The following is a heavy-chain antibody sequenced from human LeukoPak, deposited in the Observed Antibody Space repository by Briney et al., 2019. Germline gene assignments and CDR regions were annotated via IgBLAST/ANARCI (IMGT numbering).Heavy chain of an antibody. Sequence: PSETLSLTCTVSGGSLSSCNYFCGRVPPAPAEGLEWIGTIYYGESTYYNPSVKSRDTISADTSKNQCSLKLSSVTAADTAVYYCATMGSGSHLQHWGQGTLVTVSS. CDR2: IYYGEST. CDR3: ATMGSGSHLQH. V-gene: IGHV4-39*01. D-gene: IGHD6-19*01. J-gene: IGHJ1*01. CDR1: GGSLSSCNYF.